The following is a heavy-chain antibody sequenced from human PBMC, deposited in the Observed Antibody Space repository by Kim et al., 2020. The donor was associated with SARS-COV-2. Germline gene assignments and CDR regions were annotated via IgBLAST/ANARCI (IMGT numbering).Heavy chain of an antibody. J-gene: IGHJ4*02. CDR2: IYYNVAT. D-gene: IGHD1-26*01. CDR3: ARDMVGPGGF. V-gene: IGHV4-30-4*01. CDR1: GASITTGDYY. Sequence: SETLSLTCTVSGASITTGDYYWSWIRHSPEKGLEWIGYIYYNVATSYNPSLKSRVTISVDASKNQFSLRLSSVIATDTAVYYCARDMVGPGGFWGQGTRVIVSS.